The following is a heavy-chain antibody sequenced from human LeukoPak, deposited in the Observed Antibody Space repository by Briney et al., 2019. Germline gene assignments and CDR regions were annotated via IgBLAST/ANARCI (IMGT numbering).Heavy chain of an antibody. V-gene: IGHV4-61*01. Sequence: SETLSLTCTVSGGSVSSGSYYWSWIRQPPGKGLEWIGYIYYSGSTNYNPSLKSRVTTSVDTSKNQFSLKLSSVTAADTAVYYCARDKGYYGMDVWGQGTTVTVSS. CDR1: GGSVSSGSYY. CDR3: ARDKGYYGMDV. J-gene: IGHJ6*02. CDR2: IYYSGST.